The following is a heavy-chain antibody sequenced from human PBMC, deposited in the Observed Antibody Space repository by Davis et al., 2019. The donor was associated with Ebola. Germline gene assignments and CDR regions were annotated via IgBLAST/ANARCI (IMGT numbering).Heavy chain of an antibody. J-gene: IGHJ6*02. CDR3: ARVRGTAMVYYYYGMDV. V-gene: IGHV3-23*01. Sequence: GGSLRLSCAVSGFTFKDYAMTWVRQAPGKGLEWVSIISGSGHSTYYADSVKGRFTISRDNSKNTLYLQMNSLRAEDTAVYYCARVRGTAMVYYYYGMDVWGQGTTVTVSS. CDR1: GFTFKDYA. CDR2: ISGSGHST. D-gene: IGHD5-18*01.